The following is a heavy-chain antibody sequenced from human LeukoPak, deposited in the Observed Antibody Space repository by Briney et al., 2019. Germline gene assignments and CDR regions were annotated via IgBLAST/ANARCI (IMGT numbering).Heavy chain of an antibody. J-gene: IGHJ5*02. CDR3: ARGITMIVVATVWEDWFDP. CDR1: GYTFTGYY. D-gene: IGHD3-22*01. V-gene: IGHV1-2*02. Sequence: ASVKVSCKASGYTFTGYYMHWVRQAPGQGLEWMGWINPNSGGTNYAQKFQGRVTMTRDTSISTAYMELSRLRSDDTAVYYCARGITMIVVATVWEDWFDPWGRGTLVTVSS. CDR2: INPNSGGT.